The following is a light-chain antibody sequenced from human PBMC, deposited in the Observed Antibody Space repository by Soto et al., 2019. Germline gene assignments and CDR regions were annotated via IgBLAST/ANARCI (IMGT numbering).Light chain of an antibody. CDR2: RNN. Sequence: QSVLTQPPSASGTPGQRVSISCSGSRSNIGRNYVYWYQQLPGTAPKLLIQRNNERPSGVPDRFSGSKSGTSATLGITGFQTGDEADYYCGSWDSSLSAYVFGTGTKLTVL. CDR3: GSWDSSLSAYV. CDR1: RSNIGRNY. J-gene: IGLJ1*01. V-gene: IGLV1-47*01.